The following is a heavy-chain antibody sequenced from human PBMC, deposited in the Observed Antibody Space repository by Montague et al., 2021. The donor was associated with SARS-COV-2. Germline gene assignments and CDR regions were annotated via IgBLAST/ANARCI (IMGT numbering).Heavy chain of an antibody. CDR2: IYYSGST. J-gene: IGHJ4*02. D-gene: IGHD3-3*01. V-gene: IGHV4-59*01. CDR3: ARAPVAHITIFGVVRYPGGFDY. CDR1: GGSISSYY. Sequence: SETLSLTCTVSGGSISSYYWSWIRQPPGKGLEWIGHIYYSGSTNYNPSLKSRVTISVDTSKNQFSLKLSSVTAADTAVYYCARAPVAHITIFGVVRYPGGFDYWGQGTLVTVSS.